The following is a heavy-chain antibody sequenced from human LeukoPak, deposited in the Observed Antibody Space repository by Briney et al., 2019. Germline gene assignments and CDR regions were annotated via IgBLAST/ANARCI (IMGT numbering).Heavy chain of an antibody. CDR2: ISGRGDST. J-gene: IGHJ4*02. Sequence: GGSLRLSCAASGFTFTSYGMSWVRQAPGKGLEWVSVISGRGDSTDYADSVKGRFTISRDSSKKTLYLQMNSLRVEDTAVYYCARLDASRREGYNSNYFDYWGQGTLVTVSS. V-gene: IGHV3-23*01. D-gene: IGHD5-24*01. CDR3: ARLDASRREGYNSNYFDY. CDR1: GFTFTSYG.